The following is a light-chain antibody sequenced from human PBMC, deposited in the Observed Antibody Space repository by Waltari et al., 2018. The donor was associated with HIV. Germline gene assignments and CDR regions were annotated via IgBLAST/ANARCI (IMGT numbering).Light chain of an antibody. CDR2: KDS. CDR3: QSADSSRTYRV. CDR1: ALPKQY. V-gene: IGLV3-25*03. Sequence: SYELTQPPSVSVSPGQTARITCSGDALPKQYAYWYQQKPGQAPGLVIYKDSERPSGIPERFSGSSSGTTVTLTISGVQAEDEADYYCQSADSSRTYRVFGGGTKLTVL. J-gene: IGLJ3*02.